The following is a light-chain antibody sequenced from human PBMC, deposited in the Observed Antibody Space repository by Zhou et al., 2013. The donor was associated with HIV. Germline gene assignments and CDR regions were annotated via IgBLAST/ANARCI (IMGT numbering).Light chain of an antibody. Sequence: DVQLTQSPPTLSASVGDNVTITCRASRSVSPWLAWYQQKPGKAPNLLIYDASNLETGVPSRFSGSGSGTDFSLTISSLQPEDFATYYCQQSYSIPLTFGGGTKVEMK. CDR1: RSVSPW. CDR2: DAS. CDR3: QQSYSIPLT. V-gene: IGKV1-39*01. J-gene: IGKJ4*01.